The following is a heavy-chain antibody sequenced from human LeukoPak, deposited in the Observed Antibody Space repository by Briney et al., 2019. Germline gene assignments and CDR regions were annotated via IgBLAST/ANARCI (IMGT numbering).Heavy chain of an antibody. CDR1: GGSISSGGYY. V-gene: IGHV4-30-2*01. CDR2: IYHSGST. CDR3: ARDGGSSWTLWGDWFDP. Sequence: SETLSLTCTVSGGSISSGGYYWSWIRQPPGKGLEWIGYIYHSGSTYYNPSLKSRVTISVDTSKNQFSLKLSSVTAADTAVYYCARDGGSSWTLWGDWFDPWGQGTLVTVSS. D-gene: IGHD6-13*01. J-gene: IGHJ5*02.